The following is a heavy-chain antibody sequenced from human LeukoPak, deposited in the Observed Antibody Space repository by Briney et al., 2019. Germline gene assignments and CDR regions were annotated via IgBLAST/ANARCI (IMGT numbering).Heavy chain of an antibody. D-gene: IGHD5-18*01. V-gene: IGHV3-30*04. J-gene: IGHJ4*02. Sequence: PGGSLRLSCAASGFTFSSYAVHWVRQAPGKGLEWVAVISYDGSSKYYADSVKGRFTISRDNSKNTLYLQMNSLRAEDTAVYYGAREIGYSDYWGQGTLVTVSS. CDR1: GFTFSSYA. CDR3: AREIGYSDY. CDR2: ISYDGSSK.